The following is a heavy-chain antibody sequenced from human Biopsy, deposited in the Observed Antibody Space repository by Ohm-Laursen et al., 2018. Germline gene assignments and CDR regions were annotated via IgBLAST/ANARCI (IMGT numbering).Heavy chain of an antibody. CDR2: INTYSGNT. D-gene: IGHD4-17*01. CDR3: ARDYYPYVDYLKDVPLCDS. Sequence: AASVTVSCKVSGYTFTTYGISWVRQAPGQGLEWMGWINTYSGNTNYGKKFHDRVIMTSDTSTSTAYLEHRSLRSDDTAVYYCARDYYPYVDYLKDVPLCDSWGQGTLVTVSS. J-gene: IGHJ4*02. V-gene: IGHV1-18*01. CDR1: GYTFTTYG.